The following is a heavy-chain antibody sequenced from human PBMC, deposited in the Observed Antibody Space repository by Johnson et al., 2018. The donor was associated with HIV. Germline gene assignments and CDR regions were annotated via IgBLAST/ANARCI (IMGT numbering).Heavy chain of an antibody. D-gene: IGHD3/OR15-3a*01. Sequence: VQLVESGGGLVQPGGSLRLSCAASGFTVSSNYMSWVRQPPGKGLEWVSVIYSGGNTYYADSAKGRFTISRDNSKDSLYLQVNGLGAEDTALYYCARVPSVLGRGLDALDIWGQGTMVTVSS. CDR1: GFTVSSNY. J-gene: IGHJ3*02. V-gene: IGHV3-66*01. CDR2: IYSGGNT. CDR3: ARVPSVLGRGLDALDI.